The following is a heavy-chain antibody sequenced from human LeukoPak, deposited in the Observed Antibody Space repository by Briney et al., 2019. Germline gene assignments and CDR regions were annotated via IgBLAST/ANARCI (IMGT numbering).Heavy chain of an antibody. V-gene: IGHV1-69*13. CDR2: IIPIFGTA. Sequence: SVKVSCKASGGTFSSYAISWVRQPPGQGLEWMGGIIPIFGTANYAQKFQGRVTITADESTSTAYMELSSLRSEDTAVYYCARGIEATLLYPFDYWGQGTLVTVSS. CDR1: GGTFSSYA. D-gene: IGHD3-3*01. CDR3: ARGIEATLLYPFDY. J-gene: IGHJ4*02.